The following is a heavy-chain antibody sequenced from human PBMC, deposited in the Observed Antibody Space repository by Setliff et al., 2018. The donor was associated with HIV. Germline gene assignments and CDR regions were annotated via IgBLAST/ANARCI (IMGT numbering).Heavy chain of an antibody. CDR2: IKSETDGGTA. CDR1: GFFFKNAW. D-gene: IGHD1-1*01. V-gene: IGHV3-15*01. J-gene: IGHJ4*02. Sequence: GGSLRLSCAASGFFFKNAWMSWVRQAPGKGLEWIGRIKSETDGGTAESAASVKGRFTISRDDSKNTLFLQMNSLKAEDTALYYCTTAGHGTLDFDYWGQGTRVTVSS. CDR3: TTAGHGTLDFDY.